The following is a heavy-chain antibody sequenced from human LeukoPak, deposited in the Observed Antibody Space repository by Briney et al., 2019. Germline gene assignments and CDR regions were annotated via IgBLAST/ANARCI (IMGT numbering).Heavy chain of an antibody. Sequence: PSETLSLTCTVSGGSISGSSYYWGWIRQPPGKGLEWIGSIYYSGSTYYNPSLKSRVTISVDTSKNQFSLKLNSVTATDTAVYYCAKDPYYYDRSRGPREGYFDYWGQGTWSPSPQ. CDR2: IYYSGST. V-gene: IGHV4-39*02. CDR3: AKDPYYYDRSRGPREGYFDY. D-gene: IGHD3-22*01. J-gene: IGHJ4*02. CDR1: GGSISGSSYY.